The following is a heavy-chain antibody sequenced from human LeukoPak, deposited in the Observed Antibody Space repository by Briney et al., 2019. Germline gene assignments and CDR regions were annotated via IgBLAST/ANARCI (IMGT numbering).Heavy chain of an antibody. Sequence: GGSLKLSCAASGFTVSSNYMSWVRQAPGKGLEWVSLIYSGGSTYYADSVKGRFTISRDNSKNTLYLQMNSLRAEDTAVYYCASYSSLDYWGQGTLVTVSS. CDR1: GFTVSSNY. CDR3: ASYSSLDY. V-gene: IGHV3-53*01. CDR2: IYSGGST. J-gene: IGHJ4*02. D-gene: IGHD6-13*01.